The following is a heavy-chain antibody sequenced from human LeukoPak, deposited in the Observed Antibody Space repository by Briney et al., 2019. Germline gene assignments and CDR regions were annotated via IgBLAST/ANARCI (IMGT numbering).Heavy chain of an antibody. CDR3: ARGSYYYDSSDYFNY. D-gene: IGHD3-22*01. V-gene: IGHV4-59*01. CDR1: GGSISSYY. Sequence: SETLSLTCTVSGGSISSYYWSWIRQPPGKGLEWIGYIYYSGSTNYNPSLKSRVTISVDTSKNQFSLKLSSVIAADTAMYYCARGSYYYDSSDYFNYWGQGTLVTVSS. CDR2: IYYSGST. J-gene: IGHJ4*02.